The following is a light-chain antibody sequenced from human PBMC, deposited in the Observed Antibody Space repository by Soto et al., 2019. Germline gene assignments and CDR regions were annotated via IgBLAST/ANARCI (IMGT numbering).Light chain of an antibody. CDR1: SSNIGAGYD. CDR2: DNN. V-gene: IGLV1-40*01. J-gene: IGLJ3*02. CDR3: QSYDSSLSGWV. Sequence: QSVLTQPSSVSGAPGQRVTISCTGSSSNIGAGYDVHWYQQLPGTAPKLLIYDNNNRPSGVPDRFSGSNSGTSASLAITWLQAEDEADYYCQSYDSSLSGWVFGGGTKLTVL.